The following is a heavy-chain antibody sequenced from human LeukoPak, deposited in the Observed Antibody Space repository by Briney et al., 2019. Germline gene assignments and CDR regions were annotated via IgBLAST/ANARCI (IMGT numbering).Heavy chain of an antibody. CDR3: ARGENLAAHSGMDV. J-gene: IGHJ6*02. CDR1: GYTFTSYD. Sequence: ASVKVSCKASGYTFTSYDINWVRQATGQGLEWMGWMNPNSGNTGYAQKFQGRVTMTRNTSISTAYMELSSLRSEDTAVYYCARGENLAAHSGMDVWGQGTTVTVSS. D-gene: IGHD2/OR15-2a*01. V-gene: IGHV1-8*01. CDR2: MNPNSGNT.